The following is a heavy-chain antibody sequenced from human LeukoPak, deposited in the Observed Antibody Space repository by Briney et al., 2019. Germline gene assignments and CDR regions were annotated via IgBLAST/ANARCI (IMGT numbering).Heavy chain of an antibody. D-gene: IGHD4-17*01. J-gene: IGHJ4*02. CDR3: TRPVNGDYLFDY. Sequence: GGSLRLSCAASGLTFSNYWMYWVRQAPGKGLVCVSRINTDGTSTYYADSVKGRFTISRDNAKNTLYLQMNSLRVEDTAVYYCTRPVNGDYLFDYWGQGILVTVSS. V-gene: IGHV3-74*01. CDR2: INTDGTST. CDR1: GLTFSNYW.